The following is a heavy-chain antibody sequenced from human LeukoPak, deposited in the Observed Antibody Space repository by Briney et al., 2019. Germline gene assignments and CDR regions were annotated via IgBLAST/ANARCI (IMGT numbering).Heavy chain of an antibody. D-gene: IGHD2-15*01. Sequence: PGGSLRPSCAASGFTFSHFWMSWVRQAPGKGLEWVAYIKKTGSETYYVDSVKGRFTTTRDNTRNSLFLQMYSLRAEDTAVYFCAREDGYCSGGNCYSYFDSWGQGTLVTVSS. J-gene: IGHJ4*02. CDR2: IKKTGSET. CDR3: AREDGYCSGGNCYSYFDS. CDR1: GFTFSHFW. V-gene: IGHV3-7*01.